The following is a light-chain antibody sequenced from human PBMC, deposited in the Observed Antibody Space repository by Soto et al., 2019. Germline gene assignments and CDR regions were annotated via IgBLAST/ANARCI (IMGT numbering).Light chain of an antibody. Sequence: QSALTQPASVSGSPGQSITISCTGTSTDVGGYNYVSWYQHRPGEAPKLMIFEVTKRPSGVSNRFSGSKSGNTASLTISGLQAEDEADYFCNSYTTSSTYVFGSGTKVTV. CDR3: NSYTTSSTYV. V-gene: IGLV2-14*01. J-gene: IGLJ1*01. CDR1: STDVGGYNY. CDR2: EVT.